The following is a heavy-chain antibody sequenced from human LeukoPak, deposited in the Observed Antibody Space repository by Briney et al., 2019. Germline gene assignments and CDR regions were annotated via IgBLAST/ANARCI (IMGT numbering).Heavy chain of an antibody. J-gene: IGHJ4*02. CDR2: IKQDGSEK. D-gene: IGHD3-22*01. Sequence: GGSLRLSCAASGFTLSSYAMSWVPQAPGKGLEWVANIKQDGSEKYYVDSVKGRFTISRDNAKNSLYLQMNSLRAEDTAVYFCARDPARTYYYDSRGYYFDYWGQGTLVTVSS. CDR3: ARDPARTYYYDSRGYYFDY. V-gene: IGHV3-7*01. CDR1: GFTLSSYA.